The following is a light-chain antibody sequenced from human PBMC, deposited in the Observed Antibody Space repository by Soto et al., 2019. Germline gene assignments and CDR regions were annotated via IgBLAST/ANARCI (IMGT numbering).Light chain of an antibody. V-gene: IGKV1-13*02. CDR1: QGIGSA. Sequence: AIPLTPSPSSLSASIGDRVTITCRARQGIGSALAWYQQASGKPPKLLIFDASTLENGDPSTFSGGGSGTDFTLTISSLQAEAFSTADCLLFNSYPQDFGGGTEVDSK. CDR2: DAS. J-gene: IGKJ4*01. CDR3: LLFNSYPQD.